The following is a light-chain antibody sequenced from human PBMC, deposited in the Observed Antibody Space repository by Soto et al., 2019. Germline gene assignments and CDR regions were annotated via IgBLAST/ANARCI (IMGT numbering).Light chain of an antibody. Sequence: IVLTQSLATLSLSPGKRATLSCRASQSVSSSYLAWYQQKPGQARRLLIYGASSRATGIPDRFSGSGSGTDFTLTISRLEPEDFAVYYCQQYGSSPITF. CDR2: GAS. V-gene: IGKV3-20*01. CDR1: QSVSSSY. CDR3: QQYGSSPIT. J-gene: IGKJ5*01.